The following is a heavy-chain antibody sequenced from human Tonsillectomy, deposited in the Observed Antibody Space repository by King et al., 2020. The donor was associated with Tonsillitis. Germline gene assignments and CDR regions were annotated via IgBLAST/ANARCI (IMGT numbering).Heavy chain of an antibody. Sequence: QLQESGPGLVKPSETLSLTCTVSGVSIIDHFWTWIRQPPGEGLEWIGYISYTGFASYNPSLKSRVTISRDTSKNQFSLRLSSVTASDTAVYYCARGGWVDYWGLGALVTVSS. V-gene: IGHV4-59*11. CDR1: GVSIIDHF. CDR2: ISYTGFA. D-gene: IGHD6-19*01. J-gene: IGHJ4*02. CDR3: ARGGWVDY.